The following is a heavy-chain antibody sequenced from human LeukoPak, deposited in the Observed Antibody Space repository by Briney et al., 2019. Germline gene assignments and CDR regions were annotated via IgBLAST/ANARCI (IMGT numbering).Heavy chain of an antibody. CDR1: GDTFTNCG. CDR3: ARTPKRFGELYQPGDS. CDR2: ISAYNGNA. Sequence: ASVKVSCKASGDTFTNCGITWVRQVPGQGLEWLGWISAYNGNANYAQNLQDRATLTSDTSTSTAYMELRSLRSDDTGIYYCARTPKRFGELYQPGDSWGQGTLLTVSS. D-gene: IGHD3-10*01. J-gene: IGHJ4*02. V-gene: IGHV1-18*01.